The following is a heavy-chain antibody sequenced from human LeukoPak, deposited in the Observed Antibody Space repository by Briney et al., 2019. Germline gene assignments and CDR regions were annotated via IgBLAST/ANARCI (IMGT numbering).Heavy chain of an antibody. Sequence: ASVKVSCKASGYTFTSYYMHWVRQAPGQGLEWMGIINPNGGSTNYAQKFQGRVTMTRDTSTSTVHMELSSLTSEDTAVYYCASGGPTPGITVAGSWVYFQLWGQGTLVTVSS. CDR1: GYTFTSYY. D-gene: IGHD6-19*01. CDR2: INPNGGST. J-gene: IGHJ1*01. V-gene: IGHV1-46*01. CDR3: ASGGPTPGITVAGSWVYFQL.